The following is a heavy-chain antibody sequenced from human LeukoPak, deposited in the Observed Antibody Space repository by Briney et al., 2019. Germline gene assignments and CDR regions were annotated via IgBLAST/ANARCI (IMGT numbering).Heavy chain of an antibody. Sequence: SETLSLTCSGNSVSSGYHWVWIRPPPGGGLEWIGSTYHRGNTYYNSSLKSRASISIDMSKSQVSLNLSSVTAADTAVYYCARGLKSECAHGVCYGNYCYMDVWGKGTTVTVSS. V-gene: IGHV4-38-2*02. J-gene: IGHJ6*03. CDR3: ARGLKSECAHGVCYGNYCYMDV. CDR2: TYHRGNT. D-gene: IGHD2-8*01. CDR1: NSVSSGYH.